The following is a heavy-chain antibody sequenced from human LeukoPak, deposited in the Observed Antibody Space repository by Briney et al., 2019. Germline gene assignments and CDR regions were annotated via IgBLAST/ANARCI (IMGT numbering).Heavy chain of an antibody. D-gene: IGHD3-16*01. J-gene: IGHJ3*02. CDR2: IHHSGST. V-gene: IGHV4-38-2*01. CDR1: GYSISSGYY. CDR3: ARHSQWGFISWTFDI. Sequence: SETLSLTCAVSGYSISSGYYWGWIRQPPGKGLEWIGTIHHSGSTYYNTSLKTGVTISVDTSKNQFSLKLNSVTAADTAVYYCARHSQWGFISWTFDIWGRGTMVAVSP.